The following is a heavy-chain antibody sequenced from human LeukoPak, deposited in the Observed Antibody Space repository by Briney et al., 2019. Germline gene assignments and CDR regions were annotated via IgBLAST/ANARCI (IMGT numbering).Heavy chain of an antibody. J-gene: IGHJ6*03. CDR1: GGSINSGGSY. V-gene: IGHV4-31*03. D-gene: IGHD2-8*01. CDR2: IYYSWST. Sequence: SETLSLTCTVSGGSINSGGSYWSWIRQHPGKGLEWIGCIYYSWSTYYNPSLKSRVTLSLDTSKNQFSLKLSSVTAADTAVYYCARDNGDFRSIYYYMDVWGKGATVTVSS. CDR3: ARDNGDFRSIYYYMDV.